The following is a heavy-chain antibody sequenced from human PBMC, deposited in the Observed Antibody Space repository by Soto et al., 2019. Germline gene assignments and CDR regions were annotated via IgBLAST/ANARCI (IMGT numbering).Heavy chain of an antibody. V-gene: IGHV1-69*04. J-gene: IGHJ4*01. CDR3: ARDPRGATLYHYFDY. CDR1: GGTGSSFP. Sequence: SSVKVSCRVPGGTGSSFPVSWLGKAPGQGLEWMGRIIHILGIANYAQKFQGRVTITADKSTSTAYMELSSLRSEDTAVYYCARDPRGATLYHYFDYWG. CDR2: IIHILGIA. D-gene: IGHD2-8*01.